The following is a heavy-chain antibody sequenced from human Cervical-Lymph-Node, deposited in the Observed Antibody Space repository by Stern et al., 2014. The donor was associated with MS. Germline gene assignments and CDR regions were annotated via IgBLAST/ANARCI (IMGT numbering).Heavy chain of an antibody. CDR2: IGGTVKTT. V-gene: IGHV3-23*04. Sequence: DVQLVESGGDLVQPGGSLRLACAASGFSFSRYGMTWVRQAPGKGLEWVAGIGGTVKTTHYADSAKGRFTISRDNSQNTLYLHMDNLRAEDTAVYYCARDKRYFDFWGQGTLVTVSS. CDR3: ARDKRYFDF. CDR1: GFSFSRYG. J-gene: IGHJ4*02.